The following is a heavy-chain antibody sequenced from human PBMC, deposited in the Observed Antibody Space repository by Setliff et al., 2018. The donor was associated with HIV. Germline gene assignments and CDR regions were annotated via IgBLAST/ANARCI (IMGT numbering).Heavy chain of an antibody. Sequence: PSETLSLTCTISGVYISNYHWGWIRQPPGRGLEWIGSIHTTGIPKNNHSLRTRVIISVDTSNQFSLKLSSVTAADAAVYYCARSPSYRSSWEYYFDYWGQGILVTVSS. V-gene: IGHV4-4*09. CDR1: GVYISNYH. CDR2: IHTTGIP. J-gene: IGHJ4*02. D-gene: IGHD6-13*01. CDR3: ARSPSYRSSWEYYFDY.